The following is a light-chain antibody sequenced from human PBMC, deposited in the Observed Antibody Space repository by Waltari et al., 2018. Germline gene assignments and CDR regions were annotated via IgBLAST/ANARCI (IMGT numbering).Light chain of an antibody. CDR2: DVP. V-gene: IGLV2-11*01. CDR3: CSYTGGYTWV. Sequence: QSALTQPRSVSGSPGQSVPISCTGTSSDLSTYHYLSWYQQHPGNAPKLLIHDVPRRPSGVPDRFSGSRSGNTASLTISGLQAEDEADYYCCSYTGGYTWVFGGGTKLTVL. J-gene: IGLJ3*02. CDR1: SSDLSTYHY.